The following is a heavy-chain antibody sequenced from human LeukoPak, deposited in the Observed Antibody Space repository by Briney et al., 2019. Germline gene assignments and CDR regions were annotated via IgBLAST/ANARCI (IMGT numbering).Heavy chain of an antibody. CDR2: ISGSGGST. CDR3: AKDPHIVVVPAAYFDY. Sequence: PGGSLRLSCAASGFTFSSYSMNWVRQAPGKGLEWVSAISGSGGSTYCADSVKGRFTISRDNSKNTLYLQMNSLRAEDTAVYYCAKDPHIVVVPAAYFDYWGQGTLVTVSS. V-gene: IGHV3-23*01. J-gene: IGHJ4*02. CDR1: GFTFSSYS. D-gene: IGHD2-2*01.